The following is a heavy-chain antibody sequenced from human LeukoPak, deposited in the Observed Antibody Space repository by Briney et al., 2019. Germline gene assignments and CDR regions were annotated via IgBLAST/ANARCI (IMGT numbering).Heavy chain of an antibody. D-gene: IGHD6-13*01. CDR3: ARDMSGSLDY. Sequence: PGGSLRLSCAASGFTLSNVWMAWVRQAPGKGLEWVANINQDGSTKQYVDSVRGRFTISRDNAKNSVYLQMNSLRAEDTALYHCARDMSGSLDYWGQGTLVTVSS. V-gene: IGHV3-7*01. J-gene: IGHJ4*02. CDR1: GFTLSNVW. CDR2: INQDGSTK.